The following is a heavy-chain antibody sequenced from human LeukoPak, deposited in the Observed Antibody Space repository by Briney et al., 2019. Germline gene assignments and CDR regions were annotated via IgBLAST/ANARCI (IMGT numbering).Heavy chain of an antibody. CDR2: INHSGST. Sequence: SETLSLTCAVYGGSFSGYYWSWIRQPPGKGLEWIGEINHSGSTNYNPSLKSRATISVDTSKNQFSLKLSSVTAADTAVYYCARAGGIYYDSSGYLPTSFDYWGQGTLVTVSS. CDR3: ARAGGIYYDSSGYLPTSFDY. CDR1: GGSFSGYY. V-gene: IGHV4-34*01. D-gene: IGHD3-22*01. J-gene: IGHJ4*02.